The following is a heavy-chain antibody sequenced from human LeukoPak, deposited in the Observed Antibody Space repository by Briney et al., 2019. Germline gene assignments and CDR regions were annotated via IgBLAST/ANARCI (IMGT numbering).Heavy chain of an antibody. CDR3: ARDGGGTYYDFWSGYFNYYGMDV. V-gene: IGHV3-21*01. CDR2: ISSSSSYI. CDR1: GFTFSSHS. Sequence: GGSLRLSCAASGFTFSSHSMNWVRQAPGKGLEWVSSISSSSSYIYYADSVKGRFTISRDNAKNSLYLQMNSLRAEDTAVYYCARDGGGTYYDFWSGYFNYYGMDVWGQGTTVTVSS. J-gene: IGHJ6*02. D-gene: IGHD3-3*01.